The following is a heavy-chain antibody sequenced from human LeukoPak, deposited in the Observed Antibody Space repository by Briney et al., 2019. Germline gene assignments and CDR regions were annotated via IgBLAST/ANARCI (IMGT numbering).Heavy chain of an antibody. CDR1: GFTFSSYW. CDR3: ARDNRGSGWYYYYYGMDV. V-gene: IGHV3-7*01. Sequence: GGSLRLSCAASGFTFSSYWMSWVRQAPGKGLEWVANIKQDGSEKYYVDSVKGRFTISRDNAKNSLYLQMNSLRAEDTAAYYCARDNRGSGWYYYYYGMDVWGQGTTVTVSS. J-gene: IGHJ6*02. CDR2: IKQDGSEK. D-gene: IGHD6-19*01.